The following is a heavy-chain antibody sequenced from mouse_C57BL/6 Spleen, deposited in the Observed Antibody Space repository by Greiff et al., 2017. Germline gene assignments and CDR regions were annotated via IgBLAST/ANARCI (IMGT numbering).Heavy chain of an antibody. V-gene: IGHV14-1*01. CDR3: TNYSNDVRYFDY. CDR1: GFTFNDYY. Sequence: VQLQQPGAELVRPGASVKLSCTASGFTFNDYYMHWVKQRPEQGLEWIGRIDPADGGTEYAQKFQGKATMTVDKPSNTASLQLSSLTSEDTAVNYCTNYSNDVRYFDYWGQGTTLTVSA. D-gene: IGHD2-12*01. CDR2: IDPADGGT. J-gene: IGHJ2*01.